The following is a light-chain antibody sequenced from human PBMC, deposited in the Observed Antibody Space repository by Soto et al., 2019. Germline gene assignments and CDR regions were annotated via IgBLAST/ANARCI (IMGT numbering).Light chain of an antibody. Sequence: DIQMTQSPSSLSASVGDRVTITCRASQSFSSDLNWYQQKPGKAPKLLIYAASSLQSGVPSRFSGSGSGTDFTLTISTLQPEDFAVYYCQQSYSIPYTFGQGTKLEIK. J-gene: IGKJ2*01. CDR3: QQSYSIPYT. V-gene: IGKV1-39*01. CDR1: QSFSSD. CDR2: AAS.